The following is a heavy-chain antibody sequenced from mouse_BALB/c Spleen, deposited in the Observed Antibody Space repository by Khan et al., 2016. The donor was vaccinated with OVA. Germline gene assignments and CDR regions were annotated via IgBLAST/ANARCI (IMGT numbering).Heavy chain of an antibody. CDR1: GYTFTSYW. Sequence: LQQPGSELVRPGASVKLSCKASGYTFTSYWMHWVKQRHGQGLEWIGNIYPGSGSTNYDEMFKSKGTLTVDTASSTAYMHLSSLTSEDSAVYYCTRGGYYCKSLFAYWGQGTLVTVSA. V-gene: IGHV1S22*01. D-gene: IGHD3-1*01. CDR2: IYPGSGST. J-gene: IGHJ3*01. CDR3: TRGGYYCKSLFAY.